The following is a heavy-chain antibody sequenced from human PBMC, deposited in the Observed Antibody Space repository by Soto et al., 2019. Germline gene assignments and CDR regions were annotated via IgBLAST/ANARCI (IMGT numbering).Heavy chain of an antibody. CDR1: GGSISSGIYY. Sequence: QVKLQESGPGLVKPSQTLSLTCTVSGGSISSGIYYWSWIRQPPGKGLEWIGHTYYSGSTYYNPSLKSRLSISVDTSKNQFSLKLSFVTAADTAVYYCARDVTNYGSGWFDPWGQGTLVTVSS. D-gene: IGHD3-10*01. CDR2: TYYSGST. V-gene: IGHV4-30-4*01. J-gene: IGHJ5*02. CDR3: ARDVTNYGSGWFDP.